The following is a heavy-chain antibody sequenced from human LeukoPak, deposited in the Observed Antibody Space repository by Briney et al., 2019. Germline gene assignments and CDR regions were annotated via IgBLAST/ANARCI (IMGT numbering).Heavy chain of an antibody. Sequence: GGSLRLSCAASGFTFSSYSMNWVRQAPGKGLEWVSSISSSSSYIYYADSVKGRFTISRDNAKNSLYLQMSSLRAEDTAVYYCARDLLKTYIVVVPAAFDPWGQGTLVTVSS. CDR3: ARDLLKTYIVVVPAAFDP. CDR1: GFTFSSYS. CDR2: ISSSSSYI. J-gene: IGHJ5*02. D-gene: IGHD2-2*01. V-gene: IGHV3-21*01.